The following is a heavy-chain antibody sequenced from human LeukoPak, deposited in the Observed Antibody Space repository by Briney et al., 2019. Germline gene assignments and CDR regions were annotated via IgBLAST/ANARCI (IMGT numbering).Heavy chain of an antibody. Sequence: SETLSLTCTVSGGSISSYYWSWIRQPPGKGLEWIGYIYYSGSTNYNPSLKSRVTISVDTSKNQFSLKLSSVTAADTAVYYCARDLGSSGWYDFDYWGQGTLVTVSS. CDR3: ARDLGSSGWYDFDY. J-gene: IGHJ4*02. CDR1: GGSISSYY. V-gene: IGHV4-59*01. D-gene: IGHD6-19*01. CDR2: IYYSGST.